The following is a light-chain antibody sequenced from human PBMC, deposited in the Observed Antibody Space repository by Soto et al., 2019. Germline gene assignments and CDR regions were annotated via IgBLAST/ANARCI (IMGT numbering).Light chain of an antibody. V-gene: IGKV3D-20*02. CDR2: DTS. CDR1: QGFNSRY. Sequence: EIVLTQSPATLSLSPGERATLSCRARQGFNSRYLAWYQQKPGQAPRLLIYDTSSRATGITDRFSGSGSGTDFTLTINRLEPEDFAVYFCQQYTNWPPVTFGQGTKLEIK. CDR3: QQYTNWPPVT. J-gene: IGKJ2*01.